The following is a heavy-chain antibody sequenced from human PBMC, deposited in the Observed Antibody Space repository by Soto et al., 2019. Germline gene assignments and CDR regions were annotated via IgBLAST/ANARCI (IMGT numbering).Heavy chain of an antibody. D-gene: IGHD2-15*01. CDR2: IYHSGST. V-gene: IGHV4-4*02. CDR1: GGSISSSDC. Sequence: SETLSLTGAVSGGSISSSDCWSWVRQPPGKGLEWIGEIYHSGSTNYNPSLKSRVTISVDKSKNQLSLKLSSVTAADTAVYYFERNIVVVVAATGSKYNWFDPLGQGTLVTVSS. CDR3: ERNIVVVVAATGSKYNWFDP. J-gene: IGHJ5*02.